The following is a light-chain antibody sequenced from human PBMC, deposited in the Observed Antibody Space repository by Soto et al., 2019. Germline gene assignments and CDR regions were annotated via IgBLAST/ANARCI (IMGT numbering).Light chain of an antibody. V-gene: IGKV3-11*01. CDR1: RSVGRH. CDR3: QQRITWPET. J-gene: IGKJ2*01. CDR2: EAS. Sequence: EVVLTQSPATLSLSPGQRGALSCRASRSVGRHLAWYQVKPGQSPRLLIYEASKRAAGVPLRFSGSGSETDFILTISRLEPEDVEVYYRQQRITWPETFGQGTKVEIK.